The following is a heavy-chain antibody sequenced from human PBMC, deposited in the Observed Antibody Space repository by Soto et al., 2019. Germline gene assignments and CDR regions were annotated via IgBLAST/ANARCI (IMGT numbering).Heavy chain of an antibody. CDR3: ARRHHSLDV. J-gene: IGHJ6*02. CDR1: GLTFREHY. Sequence: QVQLLESGGGVAKPGGSLRLSCAASGLTFREHYMSWIRQAPGKGLEWVSYIIPSGTNTDYANSVKGRFSIARDNAENSLYLQMNSLRVEDTALYYCARRHHSLDVWGQGATVTVSS. V-gene: IGHV3-11*06. D-gene: IGHD4-4*01. CDR2: IIPSGTNT.